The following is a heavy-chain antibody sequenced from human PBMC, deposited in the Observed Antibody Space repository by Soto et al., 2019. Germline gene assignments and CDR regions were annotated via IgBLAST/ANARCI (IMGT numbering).Heavy chain of an antibody. Sequence: PSETLSLTCAVYGGSFSGYYWSWIRQPPGKGLEWIGEINHSGSTNYNPSLKSRVTISVDTSKNQFSLKLSSVTAADTAVYYCARNGPNWFDPWGQGTLVTDSS. CDR1: GGSFSGYY. V-gene: IGHV4-34*01. CDR3: ARNGPNWFDP. CDR2: INHSGST. J-gene: IGHJ5*02.